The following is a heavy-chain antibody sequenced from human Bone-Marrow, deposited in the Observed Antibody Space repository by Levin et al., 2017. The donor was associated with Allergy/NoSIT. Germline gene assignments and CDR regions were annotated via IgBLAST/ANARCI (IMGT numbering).Heavy chain of an antibody. CDR2: ISYDGSNK. CDR3: ARKEVGATTYGMDV. J-gene: IGHJ6*02. Sequence: GGSLRLSCAASGFTFSSYAMHWVRQAPGKGLEWVAVISYDGSNKYYADSVKGRFTISRDNSKNTLYLQMNSLRAEDTAVYYCARKEVGATTYGMDVWGQGTTVTVSS. CDR1: GFTFSSYA. D-gene: IGHD1-26*01. V-gene: IGHV3-30-3*01.